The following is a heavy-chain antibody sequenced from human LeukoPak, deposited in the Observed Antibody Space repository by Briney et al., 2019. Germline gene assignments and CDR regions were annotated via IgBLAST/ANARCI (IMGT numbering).Heavy chain of an antibody. CDR1: GYTFTGYY. Sequence: GASVKVSCKASGYTFTGYYMHWVRQAPGQGLEWMGWINPNSGGTNYAQKFQGRVTMTRDTSISTAYMELSRLRSDDTAVYYRARELLPLLNLGYCSSTSCYGNWFDPWGQGTLVTVSS. D-gene: IGHD2-2*01. V-gene: IGHV1-2*02. CDR2: INPNSGGT. CDR3: ARELLPLLNLGYCSSTSCYGNWFDP. J-gene: IGHJ5*02.